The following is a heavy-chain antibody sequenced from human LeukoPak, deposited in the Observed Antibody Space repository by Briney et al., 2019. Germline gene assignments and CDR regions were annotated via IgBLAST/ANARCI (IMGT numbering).Heavy chain of an antibody. J-gene: IGHJ3*02. CDR1: GYTFTSYG. V-gene: IGHV1-18*01. D-gene: IGHD2-2*01. CDR2: ISAYNGNT. Sequence: ASVKVSCKASGYTFTSYGISWVRQAPGQGLEWMGWISAYNGNTNYAQKLQGRVTMTTDTATSPAYMGLRSLRSDDTAVYYCARDDSLYCSSTSCPDAFDSWGQGTMVTVSS. CDR3: ARDDSLYCSSTSCPDAFDS.